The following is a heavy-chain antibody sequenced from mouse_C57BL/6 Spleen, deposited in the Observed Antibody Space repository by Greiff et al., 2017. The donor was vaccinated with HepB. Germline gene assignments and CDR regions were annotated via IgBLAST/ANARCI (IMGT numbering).Heavy chain of an antibody. CDR3: TPYYYGSSDYFDY. CDR1: GFTFSNYW. CDR2: IRLKSDNYAT. Sequence: EVKVEESGGGLVQPGGSMKLSCVASGFTFSNYWMNWVRQSPEKGLEWVAQIRLKSDNYATHSAESVKGRFTISRDDSKSIVYLKMNNLRAEDTGIYYCTPYYYGSSDYFDYWGQGTTLTVSS. D-gene: IGHD1-1*01. V-gene: IGHV6-3*01. J-gene: IGHJ2*01.